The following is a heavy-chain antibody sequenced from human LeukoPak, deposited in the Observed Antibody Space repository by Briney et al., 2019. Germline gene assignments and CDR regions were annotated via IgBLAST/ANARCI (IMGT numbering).Heavy chain of an antibody. CDR3: ARGHRYYYGSGSYSIDY. D-gene: IGHD3-10*01. V-gene: IGHV1-8*01. CDR2: MNPNSGNT. J-gene: IGHJ4*02. CDR1: GYTFTSYD. Sequence: GASVKVSCKASGYTFTSYDINWVRQATGQGLEWMRWMNPNSGNTGYAQKFQGRVTMTRNTSISTAYMELSSLRSEDTAVYYCARGHRYYYGSGSYSIDYWGQGTLVTVSS.